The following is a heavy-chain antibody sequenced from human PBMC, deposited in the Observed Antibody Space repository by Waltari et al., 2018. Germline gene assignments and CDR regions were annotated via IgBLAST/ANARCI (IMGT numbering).Heavy chain of an antibody. CDR1: GGSISSSSYY. CDR2: IYYSGST. D-gene: IGHD2-21*01. V-gene: IGHV4-39*07. J-gene: IGHJ4*02. Sequence: QLQLQESGPGLVKPSETLSLTCTVSGGSISSSSYYWGWLRQPPGKGLEWIGSIYYSGSTYYNPSLKSRVTISVDTSKNQFSLKLSSVTAADTAVYYCARAVSYCGGDCPPYFDYWGQGTLVTVSS. CDR3: ARAVSYCGGDCPPYFDY.